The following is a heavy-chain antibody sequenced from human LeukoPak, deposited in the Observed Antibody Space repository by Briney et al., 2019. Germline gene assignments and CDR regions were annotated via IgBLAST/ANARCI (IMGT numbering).Heavy chain of an antibody. Sequence: GASVKVSCKASGYTFTGYYMHWVRQAPGQGLEWMGWINPNSGGTNYAQKFQGRVTMTRDTSISTAYMELSRLRSDATAVEYCARSGGYSSSWYLGGGYWGQGTLVTVSS. CDR1: GYTFTGYY. V-gene: IGHV1-2*02. J-gene: IGHJ4*02. CDR3: ARSGGYSSSWYLGGGY. D-gene: IGHD6-13*01. CDR2: INPNSGGT.